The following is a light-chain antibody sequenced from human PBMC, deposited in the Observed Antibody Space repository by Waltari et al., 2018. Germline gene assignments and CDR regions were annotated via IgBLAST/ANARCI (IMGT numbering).Light chain of an antibody. J-gene: IGLJ3*02. CDR3: CSYRGGHSWV. CDR2: EVN. V-gene: IGLV2-23*02. CDR1: SNDIGSYNR. Sequence: QSALTLPASVSASPGQPISISCTGTSNDIGSYNRVSWYQHHPGKAPKLLIYEVNKRPSGVSGRFSGSKSGNTASLTISGLQAEDEGDYYCCSYRGGHSWVFGGGAKLTVL.